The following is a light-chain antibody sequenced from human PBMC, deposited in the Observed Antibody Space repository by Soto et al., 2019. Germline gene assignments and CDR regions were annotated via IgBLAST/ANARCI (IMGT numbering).Light chain of an antibody. V-gene: IGKV3-20*01. J-gene: IGKJ3*01. CDR1: QTVSANY. CDR3: QQYGRSPH. CDR2: GAS. Sequence: EIELTQSPGTLSLSPGERATLSCRASQTVSANYLAWYQQKAGQAPRLLIYGASSRATGIPDRFSGSGSGTDFTLTISRLEPEDFAVYYCQQYGRSPHFGPGTKVDIK.